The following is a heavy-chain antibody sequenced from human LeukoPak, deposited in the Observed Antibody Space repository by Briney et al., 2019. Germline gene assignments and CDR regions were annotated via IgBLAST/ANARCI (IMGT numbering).Heavy chain of an antibody. Sequence: PGGSLRLSCAASGFTFSSYAMSWVRQAPGKGLEWVSAISGSGGSTYYADSVKGRFTISRDNSKNTLYLQMNSLRAEDTAVYYCAKDLEVETSMITDYWGQGTLVTVSS. V-gene: IGHV3-23*01. CDR1: GFTFSSYA. D-gene: IGHD5-18*01. CDR2: ISGSGGST. CDR3: AKDLEVETSMITDY. J-gene: IGHJ4*02.